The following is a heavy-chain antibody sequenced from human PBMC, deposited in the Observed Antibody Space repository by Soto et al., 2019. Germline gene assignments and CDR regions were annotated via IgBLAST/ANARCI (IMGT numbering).Heavy chain of an antibody. V-gene: IGHV4-31*03. J-gene: IGHJ5*01. CDR3: ARPASSSGYDNWFDF. CDR1: GGSISSGGYY. CDR2: IYYSGST. D-gene: IGHD5-12*01. Sequence: SETLSLTCTVSGGSISSGGYYWSWIRQHPGKGLEWIGYIYYSGSTYYNPSLKSRVTISVDTSKNQFSLKLSSVTAADTAVYYCARPASSSGYDNWFDFWGQGTLVTVSS.